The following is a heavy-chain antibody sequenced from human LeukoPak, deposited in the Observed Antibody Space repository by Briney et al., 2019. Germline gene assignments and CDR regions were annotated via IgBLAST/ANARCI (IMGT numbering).Heavy chain of an antibody. J-gene: IGHJ4*02. Sequence: GGSLRLSCAASGFTFSSYGMHWVRQAPGKGLEWVAVISYDGSNKYYADSVKGRFTISRGNSKNTLYLQMNSLRAEDTAVYYCAKDLVDTAMATDDSSGYYPTLDYWGQGTLVTVSS. D-gene: IGHD3-22*01. CDR2: ISYDGSNK. CDR1: GFTFSSYG. CDR3: AKDLVDTAMATDDSSGYYPTLDY. V-gene: IGHV3-30*18.